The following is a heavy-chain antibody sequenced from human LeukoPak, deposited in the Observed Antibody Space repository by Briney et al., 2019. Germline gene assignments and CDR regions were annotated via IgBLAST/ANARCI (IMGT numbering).Heavy chain of an antibody. D-gene: IGHD2-15*01. CDR1: GFTFSSYS. CDR2: ISSSSSTI. CDR3: ARGRLGYCSGGSCYSEGY. V-gene: IGHV3-48*01. J-gene: IGHJ4*02. Sequence: GGSLRLSCAASGFTFSSYSMNWVRQAPGRGLEWVSYISSSSSTIYYADSVKGRFTISRDNAKNSLYLQMNSLRAEDTAVYYCARGRLGYCSGGSCYSEGYWGQGTLVTVSS.